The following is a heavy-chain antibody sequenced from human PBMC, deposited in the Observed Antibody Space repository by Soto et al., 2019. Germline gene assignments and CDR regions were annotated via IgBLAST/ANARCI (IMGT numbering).Heavy chain of an antibody. CDR1: VFSVDTTYC. V-gene: IGHV1-2*02. CDR2: INPNSGDT. CDR3: GSPRRGPSPHVGH. Sequence: ASVKVSCKASVFSVDTTYCIPWVRRAPGQGLEWMGSINPNSGDTNYAQNFQGRVTMTRDTSISTAYMEVSSLTSDDTAVYYCGSPRRGPSPHVGHWGHGTVVTVSS. D-gene: IGHD3-16*01. J-gene: IGHJ4*01.